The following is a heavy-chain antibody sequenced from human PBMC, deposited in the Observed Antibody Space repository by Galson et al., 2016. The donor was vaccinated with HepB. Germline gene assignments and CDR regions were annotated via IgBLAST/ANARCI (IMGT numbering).Heavy chain of an antibody. CDR1: GYSISRAYY. CDR3: ARDGGGAYGVTSFDY. CDR2: IYHTGST. V-gene: IGHV4-38-2*02. Sequence: SETLSLTCTVSGYSISRAYYWAWIRQPPGKGLEWIGNIYHTGSTYYNPSLKSRVTISVDTSKNQFSLKLSYVTAADTAVYFWARDGGGAYGVTSFDYWGQGILVTVSS. D-gene: IGHD3-16*01. J-gene: IGHJ4*02.